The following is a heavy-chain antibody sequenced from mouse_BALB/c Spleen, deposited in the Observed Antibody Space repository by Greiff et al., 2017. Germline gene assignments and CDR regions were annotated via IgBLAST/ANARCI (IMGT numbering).Heavy chain of an antibody. CDR1: GYSITSDYA. CDR2: ISYSGST. D-gene: IGHD2-10*01. CDR3: ARTPYYDYAMDY. V-gene: IGHV3-2*02. J-gene: IGHJ4*01. Sequence: EVQRVESGPGLVKPSQSLSLTCTVTGYSITSDYAWNWIRQFPGNKLEWMGYISYSGSTSYNPSLKSRISITRDTSKNQFFLQLNSVTTEDTATYYCARTPYYDYAMDYWGQGTSVTVSS.